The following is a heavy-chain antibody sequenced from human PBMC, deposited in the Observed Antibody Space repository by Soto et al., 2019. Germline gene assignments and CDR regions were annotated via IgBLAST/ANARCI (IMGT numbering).Heavy chain of an antibody. V-gene: IGHV1-2*02. CDR1: GYTFTGYY. CDR2: INPNSGDT. Sequence: ASVKVSCKASGYTFTGYYMHLVRQAPGQGXEWMGWINPNSGDTNYAQNFQGRVTMTRDTSISTVYMELSRLRSDDTAVYYCARGRILYCSGGSCFSEWFDPWGQGTLVTVSS. J-gene: IGHJ5*02. CDR3: ARGRILYCSGGSCFSEWFDP. D-gene: IGHD2-15*01.